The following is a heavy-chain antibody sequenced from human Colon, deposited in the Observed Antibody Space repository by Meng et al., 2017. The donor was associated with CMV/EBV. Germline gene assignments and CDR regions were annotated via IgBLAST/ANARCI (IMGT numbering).Heavy chain of an antibody. CDR1: GFAFGSYG. CDR3: AKFRNYYDSSGYYLF. J-gene: IGHJ4*02. CDR2: IRYDGANT. V-gene: IGHV3-30*02. D-gene: IGHD3-22*01. Sequence: GESLKISCTASGFAFGSYGFHWVRQAPGKGLEWVAFIRYDGANTYSADSVKGRFTISRDNSKNTLYLQMNSLRAEDTAVYYCAKFRNYYDSSGYYLFWGQGTLVTVSS.